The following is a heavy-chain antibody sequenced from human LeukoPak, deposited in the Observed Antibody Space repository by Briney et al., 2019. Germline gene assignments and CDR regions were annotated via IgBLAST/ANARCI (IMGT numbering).Heavy chain of an antibody. J-gene: IGHJ4*02. D-gene: IGHD1-26*01. CDR3: ARGFMGAGGDY. CDR2: INPNSGDT. Sequence: GASVKVSCKASGYTFAGYYMHWVRQAPGQGLEWMGWINPNSGDTNYAQKFQGRVTMTTDTSISTAYMELSGLISDDTAVYFCARGFMGAGGDYWGQGTLVTVSS. V-gene: IGHV1-2*02. CDR1: GYTFAGYY.